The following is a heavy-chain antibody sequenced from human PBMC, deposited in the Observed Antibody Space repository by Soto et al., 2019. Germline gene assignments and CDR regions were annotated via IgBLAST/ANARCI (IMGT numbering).Heavy chain of an antibody. CDR2: IYYSGST. CDR3: ARSGYSYGPNPILY. D-gene: IGHD5-18*01. V-gene: IGHV4-31*03. J-gene: IGHJ4*02. Sequence: QVQLQESGPGLVKPSQTLSLTCTVSGGSISSGGYYWSWIRQHPGKGLEWIGYIYYSGSTYYNPSLKRRVTISVDTSKNQCSLKLSSVTAADTGGYYCARSGYSYGPNPILYGGQGTLVTVSS. CDR1: GGSISSGGYY.